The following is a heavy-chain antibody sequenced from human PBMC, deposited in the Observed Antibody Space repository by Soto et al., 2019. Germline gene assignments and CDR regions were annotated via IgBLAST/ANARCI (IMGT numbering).Heavy chain of an antibody. CDR3: ARGRRLRRFDP. V-gene: IGHV3-33*01. J-gene: IGHJ5*02. CDR2: IWYDGSNK. CDR1: GFTFSSYG. D-gene: IGHD3-16*01. Sequence: QVQLVESGGGVVQPGRSLRLSCAASGFTFSSYGMHWVRQAPGKGLEWVAVIWYDGSNKYYADSVKGRFTISRDNSKNTLYLQMNSLRAEDTAVYYCARGRRLRRFDPWGQGTLVTVSS.